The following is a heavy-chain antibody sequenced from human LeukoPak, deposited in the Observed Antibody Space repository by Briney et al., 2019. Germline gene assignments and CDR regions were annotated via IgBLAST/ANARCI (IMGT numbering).Heavy chain of an antibody. V-gene: IGHV3-30-3*01. D-gene: IGHD3-3*01. J-gene: IGHJ4*02. CDR2: ISYDGSNK. Sequence: GGSLRLSCAASGFTFSSYAMHWVRQAPGKGLEWVAVISYDGSNKYCADSVKGRFTISRDNSKNTLYLQMNSLRAEDTAVYYCARDRPLRVRFLEWLSHHHTFDYWGQGTLVTVSS. CDR1: GFTFSSYA. CDR3: ARDRPLRVRFLEWLSHHHTFDY.